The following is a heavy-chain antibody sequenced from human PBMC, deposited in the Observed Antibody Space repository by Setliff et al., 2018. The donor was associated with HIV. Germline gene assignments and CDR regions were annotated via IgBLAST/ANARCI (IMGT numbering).Heavy chain of an antibody. V-gene: IGHV4-39*01. CDR2: IYYSGGT. CDR1: GGSISSSSYS. CDR3: ARRFEQWLAFDY. Sequence: SETLSLTCTVSGGSISSSSYSWGWVRQPPGKALEWIGHIYYSGGTDYHPSLKSRVTISVDTSKNQFSLKLGSVTAADTAVHFCARRFEQWLAFDYWGQGTLVTVSS. D-gene: IGHD6-19*01. J-gene: IGHJ4*02.